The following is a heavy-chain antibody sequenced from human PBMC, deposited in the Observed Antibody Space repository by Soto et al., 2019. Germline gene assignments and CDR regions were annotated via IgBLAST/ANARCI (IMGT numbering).Heavy chain of an antibody. D-gene: IGHD2-2*01. V-gene: IGHV1-18*01. CDR1: GYTFRNYG. CDR3: ARGKKLVVPGVTPTYYYYGMDV. CDR2: ISGYNDNT. J-gene: IGHJ6*02. Sequence: QVQLEQSGAEVKKPGASVKVSCKTSGYTFRNYGISWVRQAPGQGLEWMGWISGYNDNTNYAQRLQGRVTLTTDTSTYXXYXEXXSRRSDDTAVYYCARGKKLVVPGVTPTYYYYGMDVWGQGTTVTVSS.